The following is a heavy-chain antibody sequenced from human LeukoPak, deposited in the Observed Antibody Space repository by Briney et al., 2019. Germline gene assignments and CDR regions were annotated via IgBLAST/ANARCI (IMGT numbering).Heavy chain of an antibody. CDR3: ARDFMTTVPFDY. D-gene: IGHD4-11*01. CDR1: GGTFSSYA. J-gene: IGHJ4*02. Sequence: SVKVSCKASGGTFSSYAISWVRQAPGQGLEWMGRIIPILGIANYAQKFQGRVTITADKSTSTAYMELSSLRAEDTAVYYCARDFMTTVPFDYWGQGTLVTVSS. V-gene: IGHV1-69*04. CDR2: IIPILGIA.